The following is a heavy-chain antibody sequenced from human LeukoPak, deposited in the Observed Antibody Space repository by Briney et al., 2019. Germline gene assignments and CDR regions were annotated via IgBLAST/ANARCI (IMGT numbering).Heavy chain of an antibody. D-gene: IGHD3/OR15-3a*01. CDR1: GFTFSSQS. V-gene: IGHV3-23*01. CDR3: VKWTGYGMN. Sequence: GGSLRLSCAASGFTFSSQSMTWVRQAPGKGLEWVSGISGSGDNTYCGDSVKGRFTISRDNSKSTMYLQMNSLRVEDTAVYYCVKWTGYGMNWGQGTLVTVSS. CDR2: ISGSGDNT. J-gene: IGHJ4*02.